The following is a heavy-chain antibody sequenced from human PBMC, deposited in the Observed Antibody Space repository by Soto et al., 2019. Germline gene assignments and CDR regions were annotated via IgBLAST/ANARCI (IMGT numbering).Heavy chain of an antibody. D-gene: IGHD1-7*01. J-gene: IGHJ4*02. CDR1: GFTFKNFA. V-gene: IGHV3-64D*08. Sequence: GGSLRLSCSPSGFTFKNFAMHWLRQAPGKGLDYVSSISGNGGATHHADSVKGRFTISRDNSKNILFLQMSSLRPEDTALYYCVKDYGRNWNYGFDFWGQGTLVTVSS. CDR2: ISGNGGAT. CDR3: VKDYGRNWNYGFDF.